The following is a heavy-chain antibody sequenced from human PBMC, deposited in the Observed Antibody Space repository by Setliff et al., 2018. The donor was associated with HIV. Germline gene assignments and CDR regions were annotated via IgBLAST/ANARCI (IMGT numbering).Heavy chain of an antibody. J-gene: IGHJ4*02. CDR1: GGSFSAYY. V-gene: IGHV4-34*01. D-gene: IGHD3-16*01. CDR2: ISHGGST. Sequence: SETLSLTCAVYGGSFSAYYWTWIRQPPGKGLEWIGEISHGGSTSYNPSLKSRVTISLDTSKNQFSLNLTSVTAADTAVYYCARLGEFWSQGSLVTVS. CDR3: ARLGEF.